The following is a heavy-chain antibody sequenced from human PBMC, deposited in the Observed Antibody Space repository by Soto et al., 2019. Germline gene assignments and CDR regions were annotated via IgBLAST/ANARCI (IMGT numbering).Heavy chain of an antibody. D-gene: IGHD3-3*01. J-gene: IGHJ6*02. CDR3: AGDRKSTIFGVVRDYGMDV. CDR1: GGSISSGGYY. CDR2: IYYSGST. Sequence: SETLSLTCTVSGGSISSGGYYWSWIRQHPGKGLEWIGYIYYSGSTYYNPSLKSRVTISVDTSKNQFSLKLSSVTAADTAVYYCAGDRKSTIFGVVRDYGMDVWGQGTTVTVSS. V-gene: IGHV4-31*03.